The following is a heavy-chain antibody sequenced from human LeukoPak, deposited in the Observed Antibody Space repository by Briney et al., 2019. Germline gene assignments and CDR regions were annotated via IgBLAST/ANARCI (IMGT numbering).Heavy chain of an antibody. CDR1: GYTFTSYD. CDR3: ARDLGYSYGRPFDY. J-gene: IGHJ4*02. CDR2: ISAYNGNT. D-gene: IGHD5-18*01. Sequence: ASVKVSCKASGYTFTSYDINWVRQAPGQGLEWMGWISAYNGNTNYAQKLQGRVTMTTDTSTSTAYMELRSLRSDDTAVYYCARDLGYSYGRPFDYWGQGTLVTVSS. V-gene: IGHV1-18*01.